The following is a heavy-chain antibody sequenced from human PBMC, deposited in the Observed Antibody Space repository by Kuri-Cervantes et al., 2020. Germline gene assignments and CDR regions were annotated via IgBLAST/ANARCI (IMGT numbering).Heavy chain of an antibody. CDR1: GGSISSGDYY. J-gene: IGHJ4*02. CDR3: ARRPYVYGDYYFDY. D-gene: IGHD4-17*01. V-gene: IGHV4-61*08. CDR2: IYYSGST. Sequence: SETLSLTCTVSGGSISSGDYYWSWIRQPPGKGLEWIGYIYYSGSTNYNPSLKSRVTISVDTSKNQFSLKLSSVTAADTAVYYCARRPYVYGDYYFDYWGQGTLVTVSS.